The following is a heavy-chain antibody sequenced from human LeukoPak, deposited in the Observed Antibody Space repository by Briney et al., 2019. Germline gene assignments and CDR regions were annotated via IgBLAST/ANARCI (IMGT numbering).Heavy chain of an antibody. CDR1: GGSISSSIYY. J-gene: IGHJ4*02. CDR2: VFYNGAT. D-gene: IGHD2-8*01. Sequence: SETLSLTCIVSGGSISSSIYYWAWVRQPPGKGLEWIGTVFYNGATQYSPSLRSRVTISIDTSTNQFSLKLTSVTAADTALYYCARESPYTNPTGDYWGQGTLVTVSS. V-gene: IGHV4-39*07. CDR3: ARESPYTNPTGDY.